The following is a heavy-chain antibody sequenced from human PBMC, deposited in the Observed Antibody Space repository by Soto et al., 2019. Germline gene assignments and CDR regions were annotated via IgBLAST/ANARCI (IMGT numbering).Heavy chain of an antibody. CDR1: GFTSSSYW. V-gene: IGHV3-74*01. Sequence: EVQLVESGGGLVQPGGSLRLSCEASGFTSSSYWMHWVRQAPGKGLVWVSRINSDGSSTSYAYSVKGRFTISRDNAKNTLYLQMNSLRAEDTAVYYCARDQGYDLYYYYGMDVWGQGTTVTVSS. D-gene: IGHD5-12*01. J-gene: IGHJ6*02. CDR2: INSDGSST. CDR3: ARDQGYDLYYYYGMDV.